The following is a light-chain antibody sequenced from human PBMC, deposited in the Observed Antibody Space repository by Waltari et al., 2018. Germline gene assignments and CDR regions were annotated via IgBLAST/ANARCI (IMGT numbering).Light chain of an antibody. CDR2: RTS. CDR1: ESISTW. CDR3: QQYSYFST. V-gene: IGKV1-5*03. Sequence: DIQMTQSPSTLSTSVGDRVPITCRASESISTWVSWYQQKPGQAPKILIYRTSNLQSGVPPRFSGSGSGTEFTLTIRSLQPGDFATYFCQQYSYFSTFGQGTKLEIK. J-gene: IGKJ2*01.